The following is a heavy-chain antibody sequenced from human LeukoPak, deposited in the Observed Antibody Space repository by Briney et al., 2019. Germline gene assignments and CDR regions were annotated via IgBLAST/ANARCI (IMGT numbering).Heavy chain of an antibody. CDR2: IYYSGST. Sequence: ASETLSLTCTVSGGSISSYYWSWIRQPPGKGLEWIGYIYYSGSTNYSPSLKSRVTISVDTSKNQFSLKLSSVTAADTAVYYCARVGGGSYYLDAFDIWGQGTMVTVSS. CDR1: GGSISSYY. CDR3: ARVGGGSYYLDAFDI. J-gene: IGHJ3*02. V-gene: IGHV4-59*01. D-gene: IGHD1-26*01.